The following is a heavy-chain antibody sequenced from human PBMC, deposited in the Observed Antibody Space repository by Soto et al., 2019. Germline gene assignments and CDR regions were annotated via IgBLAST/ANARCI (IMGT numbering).Heavy chain of an antibody. CDR3: PRGGVATTGSCDF. CDR2: ISGSAART. D-gene: IGHD6-13*01. CDR1: GFAFGGFT. J-gene: IGHJ4*02. Sequence: VQVLESGGGLVQPGGSLRLSCSVSGFAFGGFTMTWVRQAPGKGLEWVSSISGSAARTYYADSVQGRFTISRDNSKSTLSLQLNSLRVEDTAEYYCPRGGVATTGSCDFWGQGNLVAVSS. V-gene: IGHV3-23*01.